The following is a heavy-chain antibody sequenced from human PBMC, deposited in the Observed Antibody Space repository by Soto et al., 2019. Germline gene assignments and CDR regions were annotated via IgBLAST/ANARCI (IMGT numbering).Heavy chain of an antibody. CDR1: GYSFTSYW. CDR3: ARHSLLGYDSSGYYPGY. D-gene: IGHD3-22*01. Sequence: LGESLKISCKGSGYSFTSYWIGWVRQMPGKGLEWMGIIYPGDSDTRYSPSFQGQVTISADKSISTAYLQWSSLKASDTAMYYCARHSLLGYDSSGYYPGYWGQGTLVTVSS. CDR2: IYPGDSDT. J-gene: IGHJ4*02. V-gene: IGHV5-51*01.